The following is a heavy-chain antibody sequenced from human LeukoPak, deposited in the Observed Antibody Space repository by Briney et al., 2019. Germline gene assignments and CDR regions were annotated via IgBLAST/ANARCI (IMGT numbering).Heavy chain of an antibody. CDR2: IHYSGST. D-gene: IGHD4-17*01. J-gene: IGHJ3*02. V-gene: IGHV4-30-4*01. CDR3: ANYGDYGTYAFDI. Sequence: SETLSLTCTVSGGSVSSGDYYWSWIRQPPGKGLEWIGYIHYSGSTYYNPSLESRVSISVDTSKNQFFLKLSSVTAADTAVYYCANYGDYGTYAFDIWGQGTMVTVSS. CDR1: GGSVSSGDYY.